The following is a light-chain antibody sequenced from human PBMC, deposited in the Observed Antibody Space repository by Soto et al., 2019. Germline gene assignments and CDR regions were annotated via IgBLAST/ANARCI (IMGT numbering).Light chain of an antibody. CDR3: QQSYNTPRT. V-gene: IGKV1-39*01. CDR2: AAS. CDR1: QSIGNY. J-gene: IGKJ2*01. Sequence: DLQMTQSPSSLSASVGDRVTITCRASQSIGNYLNWLQHKPGKAPKVLIYAASRVQSGVPSRFSGSGSGTDFTLTISGLQLEDFATYYCQQSYNTPRTFGQGTKLEIK.